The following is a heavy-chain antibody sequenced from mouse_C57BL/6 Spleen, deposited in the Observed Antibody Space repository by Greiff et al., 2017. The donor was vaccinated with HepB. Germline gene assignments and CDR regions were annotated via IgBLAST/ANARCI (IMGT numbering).Heavy chain of an antibody. CDR1: GFSFNTYA. J-gene: IGHJ2*01. D-gene: IGHD1-1*01. CDR2: IRSKSNNYAT. V-gene: IGHV10-1*01. Sequence: EVKLMESGGGLVQPKGSLKLSCAASGFSFNTYAINWVRQAPGKGLEWVARIRSKSNNYATYYADSVKDRFTISRDDSESMLYLQMNNLKTEDTAMYYCVRSYGSSSFDYWGQGTTLTVSS. CDR3: VRSYGSSSFDY.